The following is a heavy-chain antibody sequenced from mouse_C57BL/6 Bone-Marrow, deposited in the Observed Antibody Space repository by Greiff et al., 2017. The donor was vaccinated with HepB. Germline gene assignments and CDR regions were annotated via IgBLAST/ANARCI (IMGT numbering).Heavy chain of an antibody. CDR3: AKINDGSSSWYFDY. CDR1: GFSLTSYG. CDR2: IWSGGST. Sequence: VKLQQSGPGLVQPSQSLSITCTVSGFSLTSYGVHWVRQPPGKGLEWLGVIWSGGSTDYNAAFISRLSISKDNSKSQVFFKMNSLQADDTAIYYWAKINDGSSSWYFDYWGQGTTLTVSS. J-gene: IGHJ2*01. D-gene: IGHD1-1*01. V-gene: IGHV2-4*01.